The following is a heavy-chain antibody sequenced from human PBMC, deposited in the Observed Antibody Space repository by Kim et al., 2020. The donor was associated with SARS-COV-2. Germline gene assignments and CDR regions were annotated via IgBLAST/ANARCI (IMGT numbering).Heavy chain of an antibody. D-gene: IGHD1-26*01. CDR1: GFTFSSYA. CDR3: ATAGGWELLPPDY. V-gene: IGHV3-30-3*01. J-gene: IGHJ4*02. Sequence: GGSLRLSCAASGFTFSSYAMHWVRQAPGKGLEWVAVISYDGSNKYYADSVKGRFTISRDNSKNTLYLQMNSLRAEDTAVYYCATAGGWELLPPDYWGQGTLVTVSS. CDR2: ISYDGSNK.